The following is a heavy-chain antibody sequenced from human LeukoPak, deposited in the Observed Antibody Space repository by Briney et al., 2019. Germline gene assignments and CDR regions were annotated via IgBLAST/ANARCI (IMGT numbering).Heavy chain of an antibody. J-gene: IGHJ4*02. CDR3: AGLVVVGATEYYFDY. V-gene: IGHV5-51*01. CDR1: GYSFTSYW. CDR2: IYPGDSDT. Sequence: GESLKISWKGSGYSFTSYWIGWVRQMPGKGLEWMGIIYPGDSDTRYSPSFQGQVTISADKSISTAYLQWSSLKASDTAMYYCAGLVVVGATEYYFDYWGQGTLVTVSS. D-gene: IGHD1-26*01.